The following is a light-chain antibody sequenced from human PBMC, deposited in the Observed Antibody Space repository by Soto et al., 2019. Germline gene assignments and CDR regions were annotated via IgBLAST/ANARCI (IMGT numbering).Light chain of an antibody. CDR3: AKWDDRRRVYV. Sequence: QSVLPQPPSASGTPGQRVTISCSTSTSRSGSNYVYWYQQLPGTAPKLLIYRNDQRPSGVPDRFSGSKSGTSASLAISGLRSEDEVDYFCAKWDDRRRVYVFGTGTKVTVL. V-gene: IGLV1-47*01. CDR1: TSRSGSNY. J-gene: IGLJ1*01. CDR2: RND.